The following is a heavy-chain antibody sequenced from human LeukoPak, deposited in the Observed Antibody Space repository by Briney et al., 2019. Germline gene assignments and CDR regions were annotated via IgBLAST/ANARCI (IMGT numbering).Heavy chain of an antibody. CDR2: INPSGGST. J-gene: IGHJ4*02. Sequence: ASVKVSCKASGYTFTSYYMHWGRQAPGQGLEWMGIINPSGGSTSYAQKFQGRVTMTRDTSTSTVYMALSSLRSEDPAVYYCARVGITGTRFEFDYWGQGTLVTVSS. V-gene: IGHV1-46*01. CDR1: GYTFTSYY. D-gene: IGHD1-20*01. CDR3: ARVGITGTRFEFDY.